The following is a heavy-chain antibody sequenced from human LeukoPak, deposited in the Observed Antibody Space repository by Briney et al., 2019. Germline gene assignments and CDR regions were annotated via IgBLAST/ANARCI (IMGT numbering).Heavy chain of an antibody. CDR1: GFTFDDYG. CDR2: INWNGGST. CDR3: ARDGGDILTGYRAFDI. Sequence: GGSLRLSCAASGFTFDDYGMSWVRQAPGKGLEWVSGINWNGGSTGYADSVKGRFTISRDNAKNSLYLQMNSLRAEDTAVYYCARDGGDILTGYRAFDIWGQGTMVTVSS. D-gene: IGHD3-9*01. J-gene: IGHJ3*02. V-gene: IGHV3-20*04.